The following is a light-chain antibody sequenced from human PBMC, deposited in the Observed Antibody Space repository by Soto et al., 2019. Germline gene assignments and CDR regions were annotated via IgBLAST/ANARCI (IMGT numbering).Light chain of an antibody. CDR2: KAS. J-gene: IGKJ1*01. V-gene: IGKV1-5*03. Sequence: DIQMTQFPSTLSASVGDSVTITCRASQSVSNRLAWFQQKSGEAPNLLIHKASSLESGVPSRFSGSGSGTKCTLTISSLQPDDFATYYCQQYNTYSWTFGQGTKVDIK. CDR3: QQYNTYSWT. CDR1: QSVSNR.